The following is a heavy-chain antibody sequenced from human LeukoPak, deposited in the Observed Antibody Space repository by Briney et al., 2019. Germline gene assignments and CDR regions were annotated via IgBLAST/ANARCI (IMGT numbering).Heavy chain of an antibody. D-gene: IGHD6-13*01. CDR2: ISDSGGS. Sequence: SETLSLTCSVSGGSVSSGISYWSWIRQPPGEGLEWIAYISDSGGSDDNHSLRGRVTISLDTPKNQYSLRRTSVTAADTAVYYWARVPAAGTGPDYWGQGTLVTVSS. CDR1: GGSVSSGISY. V-gene: IGHV4-61*01. J-gene: IGHJ4*02. CDR3: ARVPAAGTGPDY.